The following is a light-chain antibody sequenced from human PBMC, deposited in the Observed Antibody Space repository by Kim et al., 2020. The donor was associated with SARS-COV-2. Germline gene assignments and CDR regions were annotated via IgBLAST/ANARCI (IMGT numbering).Light chain of an antibody. J-gene: IGLJ3*02. CDR1: SRAGDGFDY. V-gene: IGLV2-8*01. CDR3: SSYGDSTTLV. Sequence: GQSVTIACTGTSRAGDGFDYVSRYQHRAGEVPKLIIFEVHRRPSGVPERFSGSKCGNTASLTVSGLQAEDEGHYYCSSYGDSTTLVFGGGTQLTVL. CDR2: EVH.